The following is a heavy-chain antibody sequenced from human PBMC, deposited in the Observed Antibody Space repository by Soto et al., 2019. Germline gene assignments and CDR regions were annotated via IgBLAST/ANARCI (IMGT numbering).Heavy chain of an antibody. V-gene: IGHV1-2*02. J-gene: IGHJ3*02. D-gene: IGHD3-3*01. Sequence: QLHLVQSGAVVKKPGASVTVSCSASGYPVTAYYMHWVRQAPGRGLEWMGGINPATGAAKYTQTFQGRGTMARDPSTSTVFMELSGLTSGDPAVFYCARGGGVGVAGSAAFDMWGQGTLVTVSS. CDR3: ARGGGVGVAGSAAFDM. CDR1: GYPVTAYY. CDR2: INPATGAA.